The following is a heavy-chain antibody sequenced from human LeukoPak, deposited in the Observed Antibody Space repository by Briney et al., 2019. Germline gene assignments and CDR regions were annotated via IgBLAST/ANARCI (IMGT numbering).Heavy chain of an antibody. Sequence: SETLSLTCTVSGGSISSNSYYWDWIRQPPGKGLEWIGSISYGGSTYCNPSLKSRVTISVVTSKNQFSLKVSSVTAADTAVYYCARRNPQYSSSVGTYYYDMDVWGQGTTVTVSS. J-gene: IGHJ6*02. D-gene: IGHD6-6*01. CDR1: GGSISSNSYY. V-gene: IGHV4-39*01. CDR2: ISYGGST. CDR3: ARRNPQYSSSVGTYYYDMDV.